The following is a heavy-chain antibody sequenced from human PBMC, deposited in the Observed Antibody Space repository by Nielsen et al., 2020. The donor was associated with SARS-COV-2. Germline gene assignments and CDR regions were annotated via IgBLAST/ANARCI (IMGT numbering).Heavy chain of an antibody. V-gene: IGHV4-31*03. CDR3: ARAPITMIVVVNAFDI. CDR2: IYYSGST. Sequence: SETLSLTCTISGGSISSGGYYWSWIRQHPGKGLEWIGYIYYSGSTYYNPSLKSRVTISVDTSKNQFSLKLSSVTAADTAVYYCARAPITMIVVVNAFDIWGQGTMVTVSS. D-gene: IGHD3-22*01. J-gene: IGHJ3*02. CDR1: GGSISSGGYY.